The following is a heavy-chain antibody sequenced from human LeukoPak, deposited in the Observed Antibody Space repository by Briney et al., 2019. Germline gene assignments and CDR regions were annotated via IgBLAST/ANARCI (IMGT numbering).Heavy chain of an antibody. CDR3: GTVFHY. D-gene: IGHD3-16*01. J-gene: IGHJ4*02. Sequence: GGSLRLSCAASGFIFSTYDMNWFRQAPGKGLVWVSRINHGTGTSYADSVKGRFTISRDDAKNTLYLQMNSLSVEDTGVYYCGTVFHYWSQGILVTVSS. CDR2: INHGTGT. CDR1: GFIFSTYD. V-gene: IGHV3-74*01.